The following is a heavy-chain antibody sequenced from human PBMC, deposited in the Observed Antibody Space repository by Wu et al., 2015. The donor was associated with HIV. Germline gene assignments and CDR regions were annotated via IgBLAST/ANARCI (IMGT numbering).Heavy chain of an antibody. Sequence: QVQLVQSGAEVKKPGASVKVPCEASAYRFIAEFIHWVRQAPGQGLEWMGIINPSDGSTSYAQKFQGRVTMTRDTSTNTVYMELSSLRSEDTAVYYCASEYYYGSGSYFHWGQGTLVTVSS. CDR1: AYRFIAEF. CDR3: ASEYYYGSGSYFH. CDR2: INPSDGST. D-gene: IGHD3-10*01. V-gene: IGHV1-46*01. J-gene: IGHJ4*02.